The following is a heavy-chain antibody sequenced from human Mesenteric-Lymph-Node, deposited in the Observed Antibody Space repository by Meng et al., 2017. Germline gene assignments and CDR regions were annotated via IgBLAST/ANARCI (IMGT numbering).Heavy chain of an antibody. CDR3: VTETVLIWFGGFDY. CDR1: GYTLPELS. CDR2: FDPEEGGI. Sequence: QVQVVPAGAGGGNAGASVKVSCKGSGYTLPELSMRWVRQAPGKGLEWMGGFDPEEGGIIYAPKFQGRVTLTEDTSTDTVSMELSSLRSEDTAVYYCVTETVLIWFGGFDYWGQGTLVTVSS. V-gene: IGHV1-24*01. J-gene: IGHJ4*02. D-gene: IGHD3-10*01.